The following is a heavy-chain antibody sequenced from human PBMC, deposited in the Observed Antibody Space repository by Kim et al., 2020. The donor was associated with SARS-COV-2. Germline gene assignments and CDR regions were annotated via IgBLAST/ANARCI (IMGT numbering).Heavy chain of an antibody. CDR2: IYYSGST. CDR3: ASDIVGATFY. CDR1: GGSISSSSYY. Sequence: SETLSLTCTVSGGSISSSSYYWGWIRQPPGKGLEWIGSIYYSGSTYYNPSLKSRVTISVDTSKNQFSLKLSSVTAADTAVYYCASDIVGATFYWGQGTLVTVSS. V-gene: IGHV4-39*01. D-gene: IGHD1-26*01. J-gene: IGHJ4*02.